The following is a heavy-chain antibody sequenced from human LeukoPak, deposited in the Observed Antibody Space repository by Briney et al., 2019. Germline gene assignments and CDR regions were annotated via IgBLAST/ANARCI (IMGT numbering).Heavy chain of an antibody. CDR2: IGTAGDT. Sequence: GGSLRLSCAASGFTFSSYDMHWVRQATGKGLEWVSAIGTAGDTYYPGSVKGRFTISRENAKNSLYLQMNSLRAEDTAVYYCAKGAHCSGGSCYYFDYWGQGTLVTVSS. CDR3: AKGAHCSGGSCYYFDY. D-gene: IGHD2-15*01. J-gene: IGHJ4*02. V-gene: IGHV3-13*01. CDR1: GFTFSSYD.